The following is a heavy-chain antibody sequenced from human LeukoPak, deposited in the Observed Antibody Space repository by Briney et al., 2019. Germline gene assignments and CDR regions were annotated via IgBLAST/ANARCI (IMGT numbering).Heavy chain of an antibody. CDR2: IHARGST. D-gene: IGHD1/OR15-1a*01. CDR1: GDSIGSGPYY. CDR3: ARDVNNKKVEAFDP. Sequence: SQTLSLTCTVSGDSIGSGPYYWTWIRQTAGKGLEWIGRIHARGSTDYNPSLKSRVTMSADTSKNQFSLNLSSVTAADTAVYYCARDVNNKKVEAFDPWGQGTLVTVSS. V-gene: IGHV4-61*02. J-gene: IGHJ5*02.